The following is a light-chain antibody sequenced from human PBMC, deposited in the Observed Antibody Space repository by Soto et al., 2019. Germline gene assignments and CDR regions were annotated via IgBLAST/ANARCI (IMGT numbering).Light chain of an antibody. CDR3: HQYGSSPPYT. V-gene: IGKV3-20*01. Sequence: EIVLTQSPGTLSLSPGERATLSCRASQSVSSSYLAWYQQKPGQAPRLLIYGASSRATGIPDRFSGSGSGTDCTLTISRLEPEDFAVYYCHQYGSSPPYTFGQGTNLEI. J-gene: IGKJ2*01. CDR1: QSVSSSY. CDR2: GAS.